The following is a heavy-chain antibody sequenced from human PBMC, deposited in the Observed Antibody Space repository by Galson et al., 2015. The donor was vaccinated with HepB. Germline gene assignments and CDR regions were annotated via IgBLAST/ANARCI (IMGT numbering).Heavy chain of an antibody. V-gene: IGHV3-9*01. CDR1: GFTFDDYA. CDR2: ISWNSGSI. Sequence: SLRLSCAASGFTFDDYAMHWVRQAPGKGLEWVSGISWNSGSIGYADSVKGRFTISRDNAKNSLYLQMNSLRAEDTALYYCAKDYGDYPFYYFDYWGQGTLVTVSS. J-gene: IGHJ4*02. D-gene: IGHD4-17*01. CDR3: AKDYGDYPFYYFDY.